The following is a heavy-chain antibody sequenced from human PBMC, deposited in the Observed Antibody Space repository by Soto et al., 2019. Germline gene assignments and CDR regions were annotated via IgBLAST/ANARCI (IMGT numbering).Heavy chain of an antibody. D-gene: IGHD3-22*01. CDR2: IYPGDSDT. CDR1: GYSFTGYW. V-gene: IGHV5-51*01. CDR3: ARPYDSSGYYFFDY. Sequence: GESLKIYCKGSGYSFTGYWIGWVRQMPGRGLDWMGIIYPGDSDTKYSPSFQGQVTISADKSISTAYLQWSSLKASDTAMYYCARPYDSSGYYFFDYWGQGTLVTVSS. J-gene: IGHJ4*02.